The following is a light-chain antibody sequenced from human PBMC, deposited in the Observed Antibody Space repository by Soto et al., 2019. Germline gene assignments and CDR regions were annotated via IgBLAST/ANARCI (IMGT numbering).Light chain of an antibody. CDR1: SSDVGGYNY. CDR3: CSYAGSYTHYV. CDR2: AVT. J-gene: IGLJ1*01. Sequence: QSALTQPRSVSGSPGQSVTISCTGTSSDVGGYNYVSWYQQYPGKAPKVMIYAVTKRPSGVPDRISGSKSGNTASLTISGLQADDEADYYCCSYAGSYTHYVFGTGTKLTVL. V-gene: IGLV2-11*01.